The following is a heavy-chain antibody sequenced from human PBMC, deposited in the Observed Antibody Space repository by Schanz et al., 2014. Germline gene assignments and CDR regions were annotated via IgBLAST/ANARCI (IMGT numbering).Heavy chain of an antibody. J-gene: IGHJ4*02. CDR2: ISASGGDT. CDR1: EFTFSTDA. V-gene: IGHV3-23*01. D-gene: IGHD6-25*01. Sequence: DVHLLESGGGLVQPGGSLRLSCAASEFTFSTDAMSWVRRAPGKGLEWLSVISASGGDTYYADSVKGRFTISRDNSKNTLYLQMNSLRAEDTAVYYCAKVRYSSGWRGDYFDEWGQGTLVTVAS. CDR3: AKVRYSSGWRGDYFDE.